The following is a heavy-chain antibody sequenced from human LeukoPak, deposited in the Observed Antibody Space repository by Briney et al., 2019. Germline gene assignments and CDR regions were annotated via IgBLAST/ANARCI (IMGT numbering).Heavy chain of an antibody. J-gene: IGHJ4*02. CDR1: GFTLSNYW. Sequence: QPGGSLRLSCAASGFTLSNYWMQWVRQARGKGIVWVSRINSDGSSTSYAVSVKGRFTISRDNAKNTLYLQMNSLRAEDTAVYYCARDNWNDADGDYWDQGTLVTVSS. CDR3: ARDNWNDADGDY. V-gene: IGHV3-74*01. D-gene: IGHD1-20*01. CDR2: INSDGSST.